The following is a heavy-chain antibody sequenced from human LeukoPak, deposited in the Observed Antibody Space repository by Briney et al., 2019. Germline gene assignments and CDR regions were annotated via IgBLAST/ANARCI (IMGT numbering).Heavy chain of an antibody. Sequence: ASVKVSCKASGYTFTSYDINWVRQATGQGLEWMGWMNPNSGNTGYAQKFQGRVTITRNTSISIAYMELSSLRSEDTAVYYCARGREYYDFWSGYYTTPHFDYWGQGTLVTVSS. J-gene: IGHJ4*02. CDR3: ARGREYYDFWSGYYTTPHFDY. D-gene: IGHD3-3*01. CDR1: GYTFTSYD. V-gene: IGHV1-8*03. CDR2: MNPNSGNT.